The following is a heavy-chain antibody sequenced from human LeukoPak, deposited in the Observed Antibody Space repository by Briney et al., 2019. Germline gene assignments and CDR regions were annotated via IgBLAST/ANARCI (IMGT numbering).Heavy chain of an antibody. CDR2: IIPIFGTA. V-gene: IGHV1-69*13. D-gene: IGHD6-13*01. J-gene: IGHJ2*01. CDR3: ARDRDSSWEDWYFDL. CDR1: GGTFSSYA. Sequence: SVKVSCKASGGTFSSYAISWVRPAPGQGLEWMGGIIPIFGTANYAQKFQGRVTITADEATSTAYMELSSLRSEDTAVYYCARDRDSSWEDWYFDLWGRGTLVTVSS.